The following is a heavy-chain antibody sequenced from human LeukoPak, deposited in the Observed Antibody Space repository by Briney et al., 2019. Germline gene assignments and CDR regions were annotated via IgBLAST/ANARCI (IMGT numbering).Heavy chain of an antibody. J-gene: IGHJ6*04. Sequence: GRSLRLSCADSGFTFSSYAMHWVRQAPGKGLEWVAVISYDGSNKYYADSVKGRFTISRDNSKNTLYLQMNSLRAEDTAVYYCARSEEEGGELLWFGGPDYYYYGMDVWGKGTTVTVSS. V-gene: IGHV3-30*04. CDR1: GFTFSSYA. D-gene: IGHD3-10*01. CDR3: ARSEEEGGELLWFGGPDYYYYGMDV. CDR2: ISYDGSNK.